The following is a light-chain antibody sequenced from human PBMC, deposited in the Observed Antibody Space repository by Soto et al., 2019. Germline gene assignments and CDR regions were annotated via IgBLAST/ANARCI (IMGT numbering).Light chain of an antibody. CDR3: QHYNSYSEA. CDR1: QSINGW. V-gene: IGKV1-5*03. Sequence: DIQLTQSPSTLSASVGARVPITCRASQSINGWLAWYQQKPGQAPNLLIYKASTLESGVPSRFSGSGSGTEFTLTVSSLQPDDFATYYCQHYNSYSEAFGQGTKVDIK. J-gene: IGKJ1*01. CDR2: KAS.